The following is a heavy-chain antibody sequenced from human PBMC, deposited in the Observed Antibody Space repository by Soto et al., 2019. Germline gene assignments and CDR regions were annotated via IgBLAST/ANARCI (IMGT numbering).Heavy chain of an antibody. CDR3: TTDLRGYSIPCFDL. V-gene: IGHV3-15*01. Sequence: EVQLVESGGGLVKPGGSLRLSCAASGFTFSNAWMSWVRQAPGKGLEWVGRIKSKTDGGTTDYAAPVKGRFTISRDDSKNTLYLQMNSLKTEDTAVYYCTTDLRGYSIPCFDLWGRGTLVTVSS. CDR2: IKSKTDGGTT. D-gene: IGHD5-12*01. J-gene: IGHJ2*01. CDR1: GFTFSNAW.